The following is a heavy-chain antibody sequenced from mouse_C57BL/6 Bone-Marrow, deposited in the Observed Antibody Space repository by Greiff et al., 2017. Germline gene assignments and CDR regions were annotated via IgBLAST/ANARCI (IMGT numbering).Heavy chain of an antibody. J-gene: IGHJ2*01. CDR1: GYTFTSYW. V-gene: IGHV1-61*01. Sequence: QVQLQQPGAELVRPGSSVKLSCKASGYTFTSYWLDWVKQRPGQGLEWIGNIYPSDSETHYNQKFKDKATLTVDKSSSTAYMQLSSLTSEDSAVYYCARGGTTVVAFDYWVQGTTLTVSS. CDR3: ARGGTTVVAFDY. D-gene: IGHD1-1*01. CDR2: IYPSDSET.